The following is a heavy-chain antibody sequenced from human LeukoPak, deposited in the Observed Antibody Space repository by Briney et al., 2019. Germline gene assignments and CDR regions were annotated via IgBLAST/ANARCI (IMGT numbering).Heavy chain of an antibody. CDR2: INEDGSVK. Sequence: GGSLRLSCAASGFTFTSYWMTWVRQAPGKWLEWLTNINEDGSVKHYVDSVRGRFTISRDNAKSSLYLQMNSLRAEDTAVYYCARLGRSGYYGSFDYWGQGTLVTVSS. V-gene: IGHV3-7*01. D-gene: IGHD3-3*01. CDR3: ARLGRSGYYGSFDY. CDR1: GFTFTSYW. J-gene: IGHJ4*02.